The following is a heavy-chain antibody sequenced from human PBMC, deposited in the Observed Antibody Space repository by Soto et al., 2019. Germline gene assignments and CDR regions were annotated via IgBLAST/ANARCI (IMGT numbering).Heavy chain of an antibody. CDR3: AGGLGSSQFDY. CDR1: GFTFSSYG. D-gene: IGHD6-6*01. CDR2: IWYDGSNK. Sequence: GGSLRLSCAASGFTFSSYGMHWVRQAPGKGLEWVAVIWYDGSNKYYADSVKGRFTISRDNSKNTLYLQMNSLRAEDTAVYYCAGGLGSSQFDYWGQGTLVTVSS. J-gene: IGHJ4*02. V-gene: IGHV3-33*01.